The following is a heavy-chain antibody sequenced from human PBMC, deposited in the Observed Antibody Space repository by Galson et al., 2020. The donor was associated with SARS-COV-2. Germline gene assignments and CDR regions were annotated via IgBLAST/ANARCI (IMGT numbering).Heavy chain of an antibody. D-gene: IGHD3-3*01. CDR2: IYYSGST. J-gene: IGHJ4*02. CDR3: ARVKRITIFGVVTHFDY. CDR1: GGSISSHY. Sequence: SETLSLTCTVSGGSISSHYWSWIRQPQGKGLEWIGYIYYSGSTNYNPSLKRRVTISVDTSKNQLSVKLSSVTAADTAVYYWARVKRITIFGVVTHFDYWGQGTLVTVSS. V-gene: IGHV4-59*11.